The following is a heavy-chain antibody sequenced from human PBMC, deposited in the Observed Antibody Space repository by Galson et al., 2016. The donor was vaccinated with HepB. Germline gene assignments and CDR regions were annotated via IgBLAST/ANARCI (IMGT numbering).Heavy chain of an antibody. CDR2: TYYRSKWYN. V-gene: IGHV6-1*01. Sequence: CAISGDSVSSNSAAWNWIRQSPSRGLEWLGRTYYRSKWYNDYAVSVKSRITIKPDTSKNQFSLQLNSMTPEDTAVYYCTRAIQGLSLRRGFGYWGQGTLATVSS. CDR3: TRAIQGLSLRRGFGY. CDR1: GDSVSSNSAA. J-gene: IGHJ4*02. D-gene: IGHD4-17*01.